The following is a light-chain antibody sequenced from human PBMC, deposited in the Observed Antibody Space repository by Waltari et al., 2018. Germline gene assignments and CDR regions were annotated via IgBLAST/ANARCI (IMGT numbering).Light chain of an antibody. V-gene: IGLV1-44*01. J-gene: IGLJ3*02. CDR3: ASWDDTLNGLWV. CDR1: PPNIGSNS. Sequence: QSVLTQPPSASGTPGQKVTISCSGRPPNIGSNSVSWSQQVPGTAPKLIIFTNTRRSSGVPDRFSASKSGTSASLAISGLQSEDEADYYCASWDDTLNGLWVFGGGTSLTVL. CDR2: TNT.